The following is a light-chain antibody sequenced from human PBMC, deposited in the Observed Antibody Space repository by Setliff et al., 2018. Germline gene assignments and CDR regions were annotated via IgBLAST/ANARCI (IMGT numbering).Light chain of an antibody. CDR2: DVT. V-gene: IGLV2-14*01. CDR3: TSYTSTFNYV. CDR1: TSDVGGHNY. J-gene: IGLJ1*01. Sequence: QSALAQPASVSGSPGQSITISCTGTTSDVGGHNYVSWYQQHPGKAPKLMIYDVTNRPSGVSNRFSGSKSGNTASLTISGLQAEDEADYYCTSYTSTFNYVFGTGTKGTVL.